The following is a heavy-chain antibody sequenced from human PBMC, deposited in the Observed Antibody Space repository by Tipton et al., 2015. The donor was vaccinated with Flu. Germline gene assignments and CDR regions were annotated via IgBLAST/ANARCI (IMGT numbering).Heavy chain of an antibody. CDR2: ISSSATFI. Sequence: SLRLSCAASGFTFSSYEVHWIRQAPGKGLEWVSCISSSATFIRYADSVQGRFTISRDNAKNSLYLQMNTLRVEDTAVYYCARKGILATPGAFDIWGQGTMSTVSS. J-gene: IGHJ3*02. V-gene: IGHV3-48*03. CDR3: ARKGILATPGAFDI. D-gene: IGHD2-2*01. CDR1: GFTFSSYE.